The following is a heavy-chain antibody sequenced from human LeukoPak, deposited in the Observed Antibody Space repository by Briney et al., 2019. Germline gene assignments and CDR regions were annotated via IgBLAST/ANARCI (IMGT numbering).Heavy chain of an antibody. CDR2: INWNGGST. Sequence: PGGSLRLSCAASGFTFDDYGMSWVRQAPGNGLEWVSGINWNGGSTGYADSVKGRFTISRDNAKNSLYLQMNSLRAEDTAVYYCAREGVGSSGWEFDYWGQGTLVTVSS. J-gene: IGHJ4*02. CDR3: AREGVGSSGWEFDY. D-gene: IGHD6-19*01. CDR1: GFTFDDYG. V-gene: IGHV3-20*04.